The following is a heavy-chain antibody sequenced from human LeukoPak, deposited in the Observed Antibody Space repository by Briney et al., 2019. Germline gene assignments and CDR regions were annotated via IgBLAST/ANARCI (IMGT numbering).Heavy chain of an antibody. Sequence: ASVKVSCKASGYTFTSYDINWVRQATGQGLEWMGWMNPNSGNTGYAQKFQGRVTMTRNTSISTAYMELNSLRAEDTAVYYCARDNDYGDFLAFDIWGQGTMVTVSS. J-gene: IGHJ3*02. CDR3: ARDNDYGDFLAFDI. CDR1: GYTFTSYD. D-gene: IGHD4-17*01. CDR2: MNPNSGNT. V-gene: IGHV1-8*01.